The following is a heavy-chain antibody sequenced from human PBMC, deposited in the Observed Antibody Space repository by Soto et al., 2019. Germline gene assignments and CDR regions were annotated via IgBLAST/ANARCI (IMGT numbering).Heavy chain of an antibody. J-gene: IGHJ4*01. D-gene: IGHD4-17*01. CDR1: GYTFTRYD. Sequence: QVQLVQSGAEVKKPGASVKVSCKTSGYTFTRYDINWVRQATGQGLEWMGWMNPKSGYTGSAQRFQGRTTMTRDTSISTAYMELSSLRSEDTAMYYCARTDGDLDYWGQGTLVTVSS. CDR2: MNPKSGYT. CDR3: ARTDGDLDY. V-gene: IGHV1-8*01.